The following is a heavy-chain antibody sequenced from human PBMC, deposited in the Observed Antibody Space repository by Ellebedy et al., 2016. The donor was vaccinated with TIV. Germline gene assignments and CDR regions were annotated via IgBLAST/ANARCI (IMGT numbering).Heavy chain of an antibody. CDR2: IYYSGST. V-gene: IGHV4-61*08. CDR3: ARGDYYYGMDV. CDR1: GGSISSGGYY. J-gene: IGHJ6*02. Sequence: SETLSLTXTVSGGSISSGGYYWSWIRQHPGKGLEWIGYIYYSGSTYYNPSLKSRVTISVDTSKNQFSLKLSSVTAADTAVYYCARGDYYYGMDVWGQGTTVTVSS.